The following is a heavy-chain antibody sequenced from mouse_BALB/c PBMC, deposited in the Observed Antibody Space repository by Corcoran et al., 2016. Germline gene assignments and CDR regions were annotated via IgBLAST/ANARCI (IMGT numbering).Heavy chain of an antibody. CDR1: GFNIKDTY. V-gene: IGHV14-3*02. D-gene: IGHD4-1*01. CDR3: ARWDGYFDV. J-gene: IGHJ1*01. CDR2: IDPANGNT. Sequence: EVKLQQSGAELVKPGDSVKLSCTASGFNIKDTYMHWVKQRPEQGLEWIGRIDPANGNTKYDPKLQGKATITADTSSNTAYLQLSSLTSEDTAVYYCARWDGYFDVWGAGTTVTVSS.